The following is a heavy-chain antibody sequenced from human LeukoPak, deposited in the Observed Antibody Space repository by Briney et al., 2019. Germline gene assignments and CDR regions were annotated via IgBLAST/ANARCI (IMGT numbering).Heavy chain of an antibody. J-gene: IGHJ4*02. D-gene: IGHD6-19*01. V-gene: IGHV1-8*01. CDR1: GYTFTSYD. CDR2: MNPNSGIT. CDR3: ARGGAVACTGIY. Sequence: ASVKVSCKASGYTFTSYDINWVRQATGQGLEGMGWMNPNSGITGYAQKFQGRVTMTRNTSISTAYMELSSLRSEDTAVYYCARGGAVACTGIYWGQGTLVTVSS.